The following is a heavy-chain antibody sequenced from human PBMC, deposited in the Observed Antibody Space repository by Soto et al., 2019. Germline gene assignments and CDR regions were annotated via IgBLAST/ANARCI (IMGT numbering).Heavy chain of an antibody. CDR3: AREPVYYDSWSGDPPSYYYYGMDV. J-gene: IGHJ6*02. CDR1: GDSVSSNSAA. D-gene: IGHD3-3*01. V-gene: IGHV6-1*01. CDR2: TYYRSKWYN. Sequence: QTLSLTCAISGDSVSSNSAAWNWIRQSPSRGLEWLGRTYYRSKWYNDYAVSVKSRITINPDTSKNQFSLQLNSVTPEDTAVYYCAREPVYYDSWSGDPPSYYYYGMDVWGQGTTVTVSS.